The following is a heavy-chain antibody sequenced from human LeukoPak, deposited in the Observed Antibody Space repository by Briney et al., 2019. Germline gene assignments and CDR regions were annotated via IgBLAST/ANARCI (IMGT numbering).Heavy chain of an antibody. J-gene: IGHJ4*02. CDR2: IRYDGSNK. D-gene: IGHD2-2*01. CDR1: GFTFSSYG. CDR3: AKDREAIVVVPAAMDY. V-gene: IGHV3-30*02. Sequence: GGSLRLSCAASGFTFSSYGMHWVRQAPGKGLEWVAFIRYDGSNKYYADSVKGRFTISRDNSKNTLYLQMNSLRAEDTAVYYCAKDREAIVVVPAAMDYWGQGTLVTVSS.